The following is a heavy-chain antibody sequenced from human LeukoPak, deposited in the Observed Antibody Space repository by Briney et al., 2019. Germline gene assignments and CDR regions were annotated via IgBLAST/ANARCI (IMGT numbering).Heavy chain of an antibody. CDR3: ARHPYCSSTSCYGYFQH. CDR1: GYSFTSYW. CDR2: IYPGDSDT. Sequence: GESLKISCKGSGYSFTSYWIGWVRQMPGKGLEWMGIIYPGDSDTRYSPSFQGQVTNSADKSISTAYLQWSSLKASDTAMYYCARHPYCSSTSCYGYFQHWGQGTLVTVSS. V-gene: IGHV5-51*01. J-gene: IGHJ1*01. D-gene: IGHD2-2*01.